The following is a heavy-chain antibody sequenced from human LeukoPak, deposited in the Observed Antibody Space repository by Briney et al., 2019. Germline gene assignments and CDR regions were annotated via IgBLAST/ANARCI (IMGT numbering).Heavy chain of an antibody. Sequence: PSETLSLTCTVSGDSISSGGYYWTWIRQHPGKGLEWIGDIYYSGITYYNPSLRGRVTISVDTSKNQFSLKLSSVTAADTAVYYCARASDYGANYLDYWGQGTLVTVSS. CDR1: GDSISSGGYY. CDR3: ARASDYGANYLDY. J-gene: IGHJ4*02. CDR2: IYYSGIT. V-gene: IGHV4-31*03. D-gene: IGHD4/OR15-4a*01.